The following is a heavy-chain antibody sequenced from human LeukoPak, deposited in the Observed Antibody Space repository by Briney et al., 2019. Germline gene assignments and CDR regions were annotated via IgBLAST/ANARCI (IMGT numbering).Heavy chain of an antibody. D-gene: IGHD2-21*02. J-gene: IGHJ1*01. CDR1: GGTFSSYA. CDR2: IIPILGIA. Sequence: SVKVSCKASGGTFSSYAISWVRQAPGQGLEWMGRIIPILGIANYAQKFQGRVTITADKSTSTAYMELSSLRSEDTAVYYCASELAYCGGDCLQYGYFQHWGQGTLVTVSS. CDR3: ASELAYCGGDCLQYGYFQH. V-gene: IGHV1-69*04.